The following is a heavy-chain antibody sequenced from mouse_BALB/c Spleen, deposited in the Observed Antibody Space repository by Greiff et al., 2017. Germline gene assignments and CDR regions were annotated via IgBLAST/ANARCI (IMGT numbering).Heavy chain of an antibody. V-gene: IGHV1-9*01. CDR1: GYTFSSYW. CDR3: ASHRYDDAMDY. Sequence: VQGVESGAELMKPGASVKISCKATGYTFSSYWIEWVKQRPGHGLEWIGEILPGSGSTNYNEKFKGKATFTADTSSNTAYMQLSSLTSEDSAVYYCASHRYDDAMDYWGQGTSVTVSS. CDR2: ILPGSGST. J-gene: IGHJ4*01. D-gene: IGHD2-14*01.